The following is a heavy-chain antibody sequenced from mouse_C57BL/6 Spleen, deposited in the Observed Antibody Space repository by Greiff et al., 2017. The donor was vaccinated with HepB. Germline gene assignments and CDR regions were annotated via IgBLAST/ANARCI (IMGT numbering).Heavy chain of an antibody. CDR2: IDPSDSYT. V-gene: IGHV1-59*01. D-gene: IGHD2-1*01. CDR3: ARSGYYGNYYFDY. Sequence: QVQLQQPGAELVRPGTSVKLSCKASGYTFTSYWMHWVKQRPGQGLEWIGVIDPSDSYTNYNQKFKGKATLTVETSSSTAYMQLSSLTSEDSAVSYCARSGYYGNYYFDYWGQGTTLTVSS. CDR1: GYTFTSYW. J-gene: IGHJ2*01.